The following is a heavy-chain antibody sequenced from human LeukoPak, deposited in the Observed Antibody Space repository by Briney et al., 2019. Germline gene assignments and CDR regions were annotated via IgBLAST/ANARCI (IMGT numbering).Heavy chain of an antibody. CDR2: IYYSGST. V-gene: IGHV4-59*01. CDR1: GGSISSYY. J-gene: IGHJ3*02. CDR3: ARGGYYGSGSGAFDI. D-gene: IGHD3-10*01. Sequence: SETLSLTCTVSGGSISSYYWSWIRQPPGKGLEWIGYIYYSGSTNYNPSLKSRVTISVDTSKNQFSLKLSSVTAADTAVYYCARGGYYGSGSGAFDIWGQGTMVTVSS.